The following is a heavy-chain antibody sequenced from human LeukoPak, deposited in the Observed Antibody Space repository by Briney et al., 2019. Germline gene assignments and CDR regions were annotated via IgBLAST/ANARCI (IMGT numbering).Heavy chain of an antibody. V-gene: IGHV3-23*01. CDR2: ISGGGDTT. CDR1: GFAFSTYP. J-gene: IGHJ4*02. CDR3: AKDWSCDS. D-gene: IGHD3-10*01. Sequence: SGGSLRLSCAASGFAFSTYPMTWVRQAPGKGLEWVSAISGGGDTTAYAASVQGRSTISRDNSKNTLYLQVNGLRVEDTAVYYCAKDWSCDSWGQGTLVTVSS.